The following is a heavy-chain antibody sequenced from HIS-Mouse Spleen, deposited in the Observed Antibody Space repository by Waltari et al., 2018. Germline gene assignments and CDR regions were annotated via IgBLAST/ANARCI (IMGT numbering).Heavy chain of an antibody. J-gene: IGHJ4*02. CDR3: ARAVGRENFDY. CDR2: IYYSGST. CDR1: GGSISSSSYY. V-gene: IGHV4-39*07. Sequence: QLQLQESGPGLVKPSETLSLTCTVSGGSISSSSYYWGWIRQPPGKGLEWIGSIYYSGSTYYNPSLKSRVTISVDTSKNQFSLKLSSVTAADTAVYYCARAVGRENFDYWGQGTLVTVSS. D-gene: IGHD2-15*01.